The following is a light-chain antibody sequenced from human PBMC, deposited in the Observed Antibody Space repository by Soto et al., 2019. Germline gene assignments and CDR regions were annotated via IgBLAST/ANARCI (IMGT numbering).Light chain of an antibody. Sequence: AIQMTQSPSSLSASVGDRVTITCRARQGIRNDLGWYQQKPGKAPKLLIYAASSLETGVPSRFSGSGSGTDFTLTISSLQPEEFATYYCLQDYIYTPTFGHGTQLEIK. V-gene: IGKV1-6*01. CDR1: QGIRND. CDR3: LQDYIYTPT. CDR2: AAS. J-gene: IGKJ2*01.